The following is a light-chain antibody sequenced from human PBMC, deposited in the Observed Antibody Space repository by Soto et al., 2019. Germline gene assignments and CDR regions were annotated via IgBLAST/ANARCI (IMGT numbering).Light chain of an antibody. CDR2: GAS. V-gene: IGKV3-15*01. CDR1: QSVSSN. J-gene: IGKJ2*01. CDR3: QQYNNWPPYN. Sequence: EIVMTQSPATLSVSPGERATLSCRASQSVSSNLAWYQQKPGQAHRILIYGASTMDTGIPARFSDSGSGTEFTITIISLQSKDFAVYSCQQYNNWPPYNFGQGTKLEIK.